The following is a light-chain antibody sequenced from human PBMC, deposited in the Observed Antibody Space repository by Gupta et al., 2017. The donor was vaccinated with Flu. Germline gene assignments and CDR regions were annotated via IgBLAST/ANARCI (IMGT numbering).Light chain of an antibody. V-gene: IGKV3-20*01. Sequence: ELVLPQSPGTLSLSPGERATLSCRASQSVSSSYLAWYQQKPGQAPRLLIYGASSMATGIPDRFSGRGSGTDFTLTISRLEPEDFAVYYCQQYGSSPSFGQGTKLEIK. J-gene: IGKJ2*01. CDR1: QSVSSSY. CDR3: QQYGSSPS. CDR2: GAS.